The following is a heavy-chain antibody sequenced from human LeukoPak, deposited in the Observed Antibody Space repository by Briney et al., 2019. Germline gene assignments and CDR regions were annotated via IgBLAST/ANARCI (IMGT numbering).Heavy chain of an antibody. CDR3: ARAGDSGSYFYYYYYMDV. J-gene: IGHJ6*03. Sequence: SQTLSLTCAVSGGSISSGGYSWSWIRQPPGKGLEWIGYIYYSGSTNYNPSLKSRVTISVDTSKNQFSLKLSSVTAADTAVYYCARAGDSGSYFYYYYYMDVWGKGTTVTISS. D-gene: IGHD1-26*01. V-gene: IGHV4-30-4*07. CDR1: GGSISSGGYS. CDR2: IYYSGST.